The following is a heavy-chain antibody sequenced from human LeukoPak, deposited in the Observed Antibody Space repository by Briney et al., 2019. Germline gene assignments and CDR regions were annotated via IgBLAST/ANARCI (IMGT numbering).Heavy chain of an antibody. CDR2: IRYDGSNK. Sequence: GGSLRLSCAASGFTFSSYGMHWVRQAPGKGLEWVAFIRYDGSNKYYADSVKGRFTISRDNSKNTLYLQMNSLRAEDTAVDYCAKDGPVAGAGAFDYWGQGTLVTVSS. CDR3: AKDGPVAGAGAFDY. CDR1: GFTFSSYG. V-gene: IGHV3-30*02. D-gene: IGHD6-19*01. J-gene: IGHJ4*02.